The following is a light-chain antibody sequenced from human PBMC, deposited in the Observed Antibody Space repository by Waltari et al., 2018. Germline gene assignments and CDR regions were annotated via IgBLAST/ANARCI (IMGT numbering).Light chain of an antibody. J-gene: IGKJ3*01. Sequence: DIQMTQSPSSLSASVGDRVTITCRASQGISNYLAWYQQQPGKVPKLLIYSASTLQSGVPSRFSGSGSGTDFTLTISSLQPEDVATYYCQKCDSAPFTFSPGTKVDIK. CDR3: QKCDSAPFT. V-gene: IGKV1-27*01. CDR1: QGISNY. CDR2: SAS.